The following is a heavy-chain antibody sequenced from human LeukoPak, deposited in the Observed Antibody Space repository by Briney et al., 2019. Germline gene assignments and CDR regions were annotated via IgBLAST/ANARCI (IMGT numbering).Heavy chain of an antibody. V-gene: IGHV3-53*01. CDR2: IFSGGSA. CDR3: ARCYYDGSGYYYYFGY. J-gene: IGHJ4*02. D-gene: IGHD3-22*01. CDR1: GFTVSSGY. Sequence: PGGSLRLSCAASGFTVSSGYMSWVRQAPGKGLEWVSVIFSGGSAFYADSVKGRFTISRDNSKNTLYLQMNSLRAEDTAVYYCARCYYDGSGYYYYFGYWGQGTLVAVSS.